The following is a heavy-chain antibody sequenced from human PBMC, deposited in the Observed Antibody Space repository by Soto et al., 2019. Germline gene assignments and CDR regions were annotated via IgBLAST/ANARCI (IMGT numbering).Heavy chain of an antibody. V-gene: IGHV3-23*01. CDR3: AKDRMYYSGSGSLWYLDY. Sequence: EVQLLQSGGDLVQPGGSLRLSCAASGFTFSAYAMSWVRQAPGKGLEWVSAISGSGDRTYYADSVKGRFTISRDSSDNTRYLQMNSLRAEDTAIYYCAKDRMYYSGSGSLWYLDYWGQGTLVIVSS. CDR1: GFTFSAYA. D-gene: IGHD3-10*01. CDR2: ISGSGDRT. J-gene: IGHJ4*02.